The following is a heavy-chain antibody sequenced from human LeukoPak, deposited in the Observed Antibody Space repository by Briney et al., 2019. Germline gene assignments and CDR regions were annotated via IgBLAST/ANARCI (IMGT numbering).Heavy chain of an antibody. V-gene: IGHV1-69*13. Sequence: SVKVSCKASGGTFRSYVICGVRQAPGQGLEWMGGFISIFGTVNYAQKSQGSATISANPSTSTPYMELTSLRSEDTPVYNCSTTMMEVLISVEPTLSNYFWGQRDLGTASS. J-gene: IGHJ4*02. CDR2: FISIFGTV. CDR1: GGTFRSYV. CDR3: STTMMEVLISVEPTLSNYF. D-gene: IGHD3-22*01.